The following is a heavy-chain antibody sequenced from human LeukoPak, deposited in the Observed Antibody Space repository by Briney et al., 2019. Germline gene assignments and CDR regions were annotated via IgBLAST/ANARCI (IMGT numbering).Heavy chain of an antibody. CDR1: GYTFTSYD. V-gene: IGHV1-8*03. D-gene: IGHD3-10*01. CDR2: MNPNSGNT. Sequence: ASVKVSCKASGYTFTSYDINWVRQATGQGLEWMGWMNPNSGNTGYAQEFQGRVTITRNTSISTAYMELSSLRSEDTAVYYCARAISRGHYMDVWGKGTTVTVSS. CDR3: ARAISRGHYMDV. J-gene: IGHJ6*03.